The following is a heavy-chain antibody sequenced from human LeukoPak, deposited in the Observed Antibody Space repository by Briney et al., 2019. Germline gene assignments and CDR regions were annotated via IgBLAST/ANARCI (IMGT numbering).Heavy chain of an antibody. Sequence: GASVKVSCKASGHTFTSYAVHWVRQAPGQRLEWMGWINAGNGNTKYSQKFQGRVTITRDTSASTAYMELSSLRSEDTAVYYCARIRVPIAVAGITDSFDYWGQGTLVTVSS. CDR3: ARIRVPIAVAGITDSFDY. V-gene: IGHV1-3*01. J-gene: IGHJ4*02. CDR2: INAGNGNT. D-gene: IGHD6-19*01. CDR1: GHTFTSYA.